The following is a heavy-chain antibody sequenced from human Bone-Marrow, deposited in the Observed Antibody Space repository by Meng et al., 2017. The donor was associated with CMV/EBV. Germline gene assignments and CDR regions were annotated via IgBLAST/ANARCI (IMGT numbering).Heavy chain of an antibody. V-gene: IGHV3-48*03. CDR1: GFTFSSYE. CDR2: IGCGGGRI. D-gene: IGHD1-14*01. J-gene: IGHJ6*02. Sequence: GGSLRLSCAASGFTFSSYEINWVRQAPGRGLEWVSCIGCGGGRIFYADSGKGRFTISRNNAKNSVYLQMNSLRAEDTAVYYCARDPGEGSYGMDVWGRGTAVTVSS. CDR3: ARDPGEGSYGMDV.